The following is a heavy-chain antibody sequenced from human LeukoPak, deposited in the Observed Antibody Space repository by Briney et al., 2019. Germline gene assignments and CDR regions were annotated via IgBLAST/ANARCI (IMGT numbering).Heavy chain of an antibody. CDR1: GFTFSSYS. J-gene: IGHJ3*02. CDR2: ISSGSSFI. D-gene: IGHD1-26*01. Sequence: GGSLRLSCAASGFTFSSYSMNWVRQAPGKGLEWVSSISSGSSFIYYADSVKGRFTISRDNSKNTLYLQMNSLRAEDTAVYYCAKKTIVGATVDAFDIWSQGTMVTVSS. V-gene: IGHV3-21*01. CDR3: AKKTIVGATVDAFDI.